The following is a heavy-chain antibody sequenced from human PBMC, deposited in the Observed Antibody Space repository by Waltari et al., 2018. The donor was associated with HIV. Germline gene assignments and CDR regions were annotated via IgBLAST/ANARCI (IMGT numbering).Heavy chain of an antibody. Sequence: QLQLQESGPGLVKPSETLSLTCTVSGGSISSSSYYWGWISQPPGKGLEWIGSIYYSGSTYYNPSLKSRVTISVDTSKNQFSLKLSSVTAADTAVYYCARGTDYYDSSGGLGYWGQGTLVTVSS. CDR1: GGSISSSSYY. V-gene: IGHV4-39*01. J-gene: IGHJ4*02. CDR2: IYYSGST. D-gene: IGHD3-22*01. CDR3: ARGTDYYDSSGGLGY.